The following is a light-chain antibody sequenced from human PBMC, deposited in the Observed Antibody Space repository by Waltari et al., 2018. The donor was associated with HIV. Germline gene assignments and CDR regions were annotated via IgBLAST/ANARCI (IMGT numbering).Light chain of an antibody. CDR3: QQYSSPPRT. Sequence: DIVMTQSPDSLAVSLGERATINCKSRQNLIHFSNYNNYLAWYQQKPGQPPKLLLYWASTREAGVPDRFKCSGSGTDFSLTISSLQAEDVAVYYCQQYSSPPRTFGQGTKVEIK. CDR1: QNLIHFSNYNNY. V-gene: IGKV4-1*01. CDR2: WAS. J-gene: IGKJ1*01.